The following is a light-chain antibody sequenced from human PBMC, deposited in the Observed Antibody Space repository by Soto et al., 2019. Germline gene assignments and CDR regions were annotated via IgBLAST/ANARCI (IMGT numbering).Light chain of an antibody. CDR3: QQRSNWPPLA. Sequence: EIVLTQSPATLSLNPGERATLSCRASQSVSSYLAWYQQKPGQAPRLLIYDASNRATGIPGRFSGSGSGTDFTLTISSLEPEDFAVYYCQQRSNWPPLAFGGGTKVDIK. V-gene: IGKV3-11*01. CDR1: QSVSSY. CDR2: DAS. J-gene: IGKJ4*01.